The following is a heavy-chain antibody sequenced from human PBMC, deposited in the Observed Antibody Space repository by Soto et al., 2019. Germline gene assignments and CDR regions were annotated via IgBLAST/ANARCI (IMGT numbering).Heavy chain of an antibody. J-gene: IGHJ4*02. CDR1: GGSTKTSNTY. Sequence: QLQLQESDPGLVRPSESLSLTCSVSGGSTKTSNTYWGWIRQPPGKGLEWIGYIYHSGTTYYNPSLTGRFTISVDTSKNHFSLKLTSVTAADTAVYYCARSMTGRLLDYWGQGTLVTVSS. CDR3: ARSMTGRLLDY. CDR2: IYHSGTT. V-gene: IGHV4-39*02. D-gene: IGHD4-17*01.